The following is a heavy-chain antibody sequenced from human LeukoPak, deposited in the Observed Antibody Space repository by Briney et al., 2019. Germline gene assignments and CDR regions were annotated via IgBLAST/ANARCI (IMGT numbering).Heavy chain of an antibody. Sequence: SSETLSLTCTVSGGSISSYYRSWIRQPAGKGLEWIGRIYTSGSTNYNPSLKSRVTMSVDTSKNQFSLKLSSVTAADTAVYYCARSYSGGNYYMDVWGKGTTVTISS. CDR2: IYTSGST. D-gene: IGHD2-15*01. V-gene: IGHV4-4*07. J-gene: IGHJ6*03. CDR3: ARSYSGGNYYMDV. CDR1: GGSISSYY.